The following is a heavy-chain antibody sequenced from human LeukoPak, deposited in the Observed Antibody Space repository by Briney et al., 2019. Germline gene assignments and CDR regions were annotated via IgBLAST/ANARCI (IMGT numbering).Heavy chain of an antibody. CDR2: INPNSGGT. D-gene: IGHD4-11*01. CDR1: GYTFTGYY. J-gene: IGHJ4*02. CDR3: ARSTSDYTPLYFDY. Sequence: ASVKVSCKASGYTFTGYYMHWVRQAPGQGLEWMGWINPNSGGTNYAQKFQGRVTMTRDTSISTAYMELSRLRSDDTAVYYCARSTSDYTPLYFDYWGQGTLVTVSS. V-gene: IGHV1-2*02.